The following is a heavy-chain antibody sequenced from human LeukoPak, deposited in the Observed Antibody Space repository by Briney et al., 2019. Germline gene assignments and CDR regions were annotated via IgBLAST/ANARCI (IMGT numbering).Heavy chain of an antibody. CDR3: ARDRIAAVGHWRWFDP. CDR2: IKQDGREK. CDR1: GFTFSDYW. Sequence: GGSLRLSCAASGFTFSDYWMTWVRQAPGKGLEWVANIKQDGREKYYVDSVKGRFTISRDNAKNSLYLQMNSLGVEDTAVYYCARDRIAAVGHWRWFDPWGQGTLVTVSS. V-gene: IGHV3-7*04. J-gene: IGHJ5*02. D-gene: IGHD6-25*01.